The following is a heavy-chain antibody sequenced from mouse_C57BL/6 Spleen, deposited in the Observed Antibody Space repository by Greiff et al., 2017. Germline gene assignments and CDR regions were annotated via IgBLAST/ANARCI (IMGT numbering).Heavy chain of an antibody. CDR1: GYAFSSYW. CDR3: ARSKGYYYGSSSFFDY. J-gene: IGHJ2*01. Sequence: QVHVKQSGAELVKPGASVKISCKASGYAFSSYWMNWVKQRPGKGLEWIGQIYPGDGDTNYNGKFKGKATLTADKSSSTAYMQLSSLTSEDSAVYFCARSKGYYYGSSSFFDYWGQGTTLTVSS. CDR2: IYPGDGDT. V-gene: IGHV1-80*01. D-gene: IGHD1-1*01.